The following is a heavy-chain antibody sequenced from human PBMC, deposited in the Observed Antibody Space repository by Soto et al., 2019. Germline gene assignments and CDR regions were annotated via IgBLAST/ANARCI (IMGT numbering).Heavy chain of an antibody. CDR3: ARDYIVVVVAATYNWFDP. CDR2: ISYDGSNK. D-gene: IGHD2-15*01. CDR1: GFTFSSYA. J-gene: IGHJ5*02. V-gene: IGHV3-30-3*01. Sequence: GGSLRLSCAASGFTFSSYAMHWVRQAPGKGLEWVAVISYDGSNKYYADSVKGRFTISRDNSKNTLYLQMNSLRAEDTAVYYSARDYIVVVVAATYNWFDPWGQGTLVTVSS.